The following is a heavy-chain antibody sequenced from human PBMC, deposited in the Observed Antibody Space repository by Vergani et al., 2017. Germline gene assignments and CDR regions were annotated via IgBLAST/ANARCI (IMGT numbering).Heavy chain of an antibody. J-gene: IGHJ4*02. D-gene: IGHD1-26*01. Sequence: QVQLQQWGAGLLKPSETLSLTCAVYGGSFSGYYWNWIRQPPGKGLEWIGEINDSGGTNYNPSLKSRVTISLDTSKNQFSLKLTSVTAADTARYWCARALVGGTPDNWGQGTLVTVSS. V-gene: IGHV4-34*01. CDR3: ARALVGGTPDN. CDR1: GGSFSGYY. CDR2: INDSGGT.